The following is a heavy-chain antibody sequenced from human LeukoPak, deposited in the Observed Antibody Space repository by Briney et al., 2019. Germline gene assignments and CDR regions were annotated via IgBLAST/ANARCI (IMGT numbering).Heavy chain of an antibody. CDR2: MNPNSGNT. CDR3: ARDALVRGYYYCMDV. V-gene: IGHV1-8*01. CDR1: GYTFTSYD. D-gene: IGHD3-10*01. Sequence: GASVTVSCKASGYTFTSYDINWVRQATGQGLEWMGWMNPNSGNTGYAQKFQGRVTMTRNTSISTAYMELSSLRSEDTAVYYCARDALVRGYYYCMDVWGKGTTVTVSS. J-gene: IGHJ6*03.